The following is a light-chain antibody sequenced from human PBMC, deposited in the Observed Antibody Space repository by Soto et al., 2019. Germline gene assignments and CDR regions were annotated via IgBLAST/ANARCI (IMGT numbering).Light chain of an antibody. CDR3: HHRTNRRRP. V-gene: IGKV3-11*01. CDR2: DAS. Sequence: VMSNSPATLSVFQGEGAALSCRASQSVSSNLAWYQQKPGQAPRLLIYDASNRATGIPARFSGSGSGTDFTLTISSLEPEDVADYYCHHRTNRRRPFAQGTKLDIK. J-gene: IGKJ1*01. CDR1: QSVSSN.